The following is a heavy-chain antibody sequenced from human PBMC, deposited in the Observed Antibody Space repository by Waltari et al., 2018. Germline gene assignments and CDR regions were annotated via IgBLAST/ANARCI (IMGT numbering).Heavy chain of an antibody. Sequence: QVQLVQSGAEVKKPGASVKVSCKASGYTFTGYYIHWVRQAPGQGLEWMGWRDPKGGGKHFSQKFQDRVTMTRDTSIRTAYMELSRLKSDDTAVYYCARPRRYCTGGTCYSNWLDPWGQGTLVTVSS. CDR1: GYTFTGYY. CDR2: RDPKGGGK. D-gene: IGHD2-15*01. CDR3: ARPRRYCTGGTCYSNWLDP. J-gene: IGHJ5*02. V-gene: IGHV1-2*02.